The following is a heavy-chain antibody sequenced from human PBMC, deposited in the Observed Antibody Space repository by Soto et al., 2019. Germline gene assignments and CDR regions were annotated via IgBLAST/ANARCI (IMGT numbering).Heavy chain of an antibody. J-gene: IGHJ4*02. V-gene: IGHV2-5*02. CDR3: AHRCDWYYFNF. D-gene: IGHD3-9*01. CDR2: IYWDDGK. CDR1: GFSLSTSEVG. Sequence: QITLKESGPALLKPTQNLTLTCTFSGFSLSTSEVGVGWFRQPPGKALEWLALIYWDDGKRYSPSLKSRLTITKDTSKNRVVLTMTIVDPADTATYFCAHRCDWYYFNFWGQGTLVTVSS.